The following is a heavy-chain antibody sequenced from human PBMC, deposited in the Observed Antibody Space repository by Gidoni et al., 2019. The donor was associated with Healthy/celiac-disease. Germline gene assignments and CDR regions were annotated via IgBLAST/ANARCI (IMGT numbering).Heavy chain of an antibody. Sequence: RFTISRDNSKNTLYLQMSSLRAEDTAVYYCVRDLHLYYDSTWGKGTTVTVSS. V-gene: IGHV3-64D*06. J-gene: IGHJ6*04. CDR3: VRDLHLYYDST. D-gene: IGHD3-22*01.